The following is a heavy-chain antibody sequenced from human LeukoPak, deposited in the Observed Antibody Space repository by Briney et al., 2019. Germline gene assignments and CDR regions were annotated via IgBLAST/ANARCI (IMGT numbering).Heavy chain of an antibody. CDR3: ARQKFDYYGSGSYPVIY. J-gene: IGHJ4*02. V-gene: IGHV4-61*02. Sequence: PSQTLSLTCTVSGDSISSGDYYWSWIRQPAGKGLEWIGRISSSGSTNYNPSLKSRVTISVDTSKNQFSLKLSSVTAADTAVYYCARQKFDYYGSGSYPVIYWGQGTLVTVSS. CDR2: ISSSGST. CDR1: GDSISSGDYY. D-gene: IGHD3-10*01.